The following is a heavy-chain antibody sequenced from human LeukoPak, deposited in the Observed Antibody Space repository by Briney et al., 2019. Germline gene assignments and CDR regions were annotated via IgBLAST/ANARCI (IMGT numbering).Heavy chain of an antibody. CDR3: AKVKQGYYYDSSGYAFDI. CDR1: GFTFSSYG. CDR2: ISYDGSNK. Sequence: GRSLRLSCAASGFTFSSYGMHWVRQAPGKGLEWVAVISYDGSNKYYADSVKGRFTISRDNSKNTLYLQMNSLRAEDTAVYYCAKVKQGYYYDSSGYAFDIWGQGTMVTVSS. D-gene: IGHD3-22*01. J-gene: IGHJ3*02. V-gene: IGHV3-30*18.